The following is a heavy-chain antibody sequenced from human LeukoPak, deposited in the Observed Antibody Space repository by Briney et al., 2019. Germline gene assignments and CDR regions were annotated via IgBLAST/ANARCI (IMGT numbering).Heavy chain of an antibody. CDR3: ARDYLPAAGPHYFDS. CDR1: GFTFNTYT. D-gene: IGHD6-13*01. Sequence: GRSLRLSCAASGFTFNTYTMHWVRQAPGKGLEWVAAISSNGVADYYAGSVKGRFTLSRDNSKNMVYLEINSLTGDDTALYYCARDYLPAAGPHYFDSWGQGTLVTVSS. J-gene: IGHJ4*02. V-gene: IGHV3-30*04. CDR2: ISSNGVAD.